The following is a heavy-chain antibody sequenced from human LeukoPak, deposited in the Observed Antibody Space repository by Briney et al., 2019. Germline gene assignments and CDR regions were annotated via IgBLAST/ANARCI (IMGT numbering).Heavy chain of an antibody. CDR3: AKAPARIEVAGRYYFYGMDV. CDR2: ISHDGSIK. J-gene: IGHJ6*02. D-gene: IGHD6-19*01. CDR1: GFTFSSYG. Sequence: GGSLRLSCAASGFTFSSYGMHWVRQAPGKGLEWVAVISHDGSIKYYAGSVKGRFTISRDNSKNTLFMQMNSLRAEDTAVYYCAKAPARIEVAGRYYFYGMDVWGQGTTVIVSS. V-gene: IGHV3-30*18.